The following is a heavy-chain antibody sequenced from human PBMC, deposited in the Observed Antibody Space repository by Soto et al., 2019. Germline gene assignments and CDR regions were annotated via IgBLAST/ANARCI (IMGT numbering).Heavy chain of an antibody. D-gene: IGHD6-19*01. CDR2: FFSGST. CDR3: ATTRGLAVGGSFNY. V-gene: IGHV4-39*01. J-gene: IGHJ4*02. Sequence: QLQLQESGPGLVRPSETLSLTCSVSGGSITSRSSYWAWIRQPPGKGLEWIGTFFSGSTFSTPSLRSRVTLSKDTSRNQCSLKLTSVAATDTAMYYCATTRGLAVGGSFNYWGQGALVTVSS. CDR1: GGSITSRSSY.